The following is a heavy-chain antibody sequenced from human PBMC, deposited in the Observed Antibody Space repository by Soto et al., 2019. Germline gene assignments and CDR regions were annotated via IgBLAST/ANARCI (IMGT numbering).Heavy chain of an antibody. V-gene: IGHV3-23*01. Sequence: GGSLRLSXAASGFTFSSYAMSWVRQAPGKGLEWVSAISGSGGSTYYADSVKGRFTISRDNSKNTLYLQMNSLRAEDTAVYYCAKDRDYGEVGMDVWGQGTTVTVSS. CDR1: GFTFSSYA. D-gene: IGHD4-17*01. CDR2: ISGSGGST. J-gene: IGHJ6*02. CDR3: AKDRDYGEVGMDV.